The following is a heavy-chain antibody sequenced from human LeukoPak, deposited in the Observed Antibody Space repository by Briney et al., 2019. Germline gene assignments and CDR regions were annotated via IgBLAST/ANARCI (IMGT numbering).Heavy chain of an antibody. Sequence: ASVKVSCKASGDTFTSYAMHWVRQAPGQRLEWMGWINAVNGNTKYSQKFQGIVTITRETSASTAYMELSSLRCEDTAVYYCARDPTPKGLIAVAGPSYFDYWGQGTLVTVSS. D-gene: IGHD6-19*01. CDR2: INAVNGNT. CDR1: GDTFTSYA. CDR3: ARDPTPKGLIAVAGPSYFDY. J-gene: IGHJ4*02. V-gene: IGHV1-3*01.